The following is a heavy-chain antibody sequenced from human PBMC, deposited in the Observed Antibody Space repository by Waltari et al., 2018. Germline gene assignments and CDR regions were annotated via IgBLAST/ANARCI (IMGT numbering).Heavy chain of an antibody. CDR1: GFTFSSYS. J-gene: IGHJ5*02. V-gene: IGHV3-21*01. D-gene: IGHD3-22*01. CDR3: ARDPDYEISAGWFDP. Sequence: EVQLVESGGGLVKPGGSLRLSCAASGFTFSSYSMNWVRQAPGKGLEWCSSISSSSSYIYYADSVKGRFTISRDNAKNSLYLQMNSLRAEDTAVYYCARDPDYEISAGWFDPWGQGTLVTVSS. CDR2: ISSSSSYI.